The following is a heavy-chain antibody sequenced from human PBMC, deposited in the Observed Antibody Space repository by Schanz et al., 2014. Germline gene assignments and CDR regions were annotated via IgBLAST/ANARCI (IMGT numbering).Heavy chain of an antibody. V-gene: IGHV1-3*01. Sequence: QVQLVQSGAEVKKPGASVKVSCKASGYTFTSYSIHWVRQAPGQGLEWMGWINVGNGNMKYSQKFQGRVTITRDTSASTAYMELTSLRFDDTAVYYCARGGYSSGWYDRDIAHFDYWGQGTLVNVSS. CDR3: ARGGYSSGWYDRDIAHFDY. CDR1: GYTFTSYS. D-gene: IGHD6-19*01. CDR2: INVGNGNM. J-gene: IGHJ4*02.